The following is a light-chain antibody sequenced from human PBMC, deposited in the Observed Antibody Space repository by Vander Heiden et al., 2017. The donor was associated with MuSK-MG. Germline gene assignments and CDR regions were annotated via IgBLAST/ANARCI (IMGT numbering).Light chain of an antibody. CDR3: QYYNSAST. V-gene: IGKV1-27*01. Sequence: DIQMTQSPSSLSASVGDRVTIPCRASQGIGNYLAWYQQKPGKVPSLLIYAASTLQSGVPSRFSGSGSGTDFTLTISSLQPDDVATYYCQYYNSASTFGQGTRLEIK. CDR2: AAS. J-gene: IGKJ5*01. CDR1: QGIGNY.